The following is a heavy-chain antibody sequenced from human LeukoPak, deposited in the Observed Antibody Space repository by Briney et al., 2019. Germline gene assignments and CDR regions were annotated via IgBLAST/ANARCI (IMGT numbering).Heavy chain of an antibody. CDR3: ARVKRYYDSSGYYFMYYFDY. D-gene: IGHD3-22*01. V-gene: IGHV1-69*13. Sequence: SVTLSCKASGGTFSSYAISWVRQAPGQGLEWMGGIIPIFGTANYAQKFQGRVTITADESTSTAYMELSSLRSEDTAVYYCARVKRYYDSSGYYFMYYFDYWGQGTLVTVSS. J-gene: IGHJ4*02. CDR1: GGTFSSYA. CDR2: IIPIFGTA.